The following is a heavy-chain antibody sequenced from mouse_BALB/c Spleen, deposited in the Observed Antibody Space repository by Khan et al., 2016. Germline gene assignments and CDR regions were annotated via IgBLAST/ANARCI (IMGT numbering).Heavy chain of an antibody. CDR2: IDPYNGGT. Sequence: VQLQQPGPELVKPGASVKVSCKASGYAFTSYNMYWVKQSHGKSLEWIGYIDPYNGGTNYNQKFKGKATLAVDKSSSTAYMHLNSLTSEDSAVYYCARWDGNYVPFAYWGQGTLVTVSA. D-gene: IGHD2-1*01. CDR3: ARWDGNYVPFAY. J-gene: IGHJ3*01. CDR1: GYAFTSYN. V-gene: IGHV1S135*01.